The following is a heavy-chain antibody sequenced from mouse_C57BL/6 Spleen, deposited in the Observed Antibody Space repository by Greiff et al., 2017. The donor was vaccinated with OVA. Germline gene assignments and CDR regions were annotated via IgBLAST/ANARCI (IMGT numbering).Heavy chain of an antibody. Sequence: QVQLQQSGAELVRPGTSVKVSCKASGYAFTNYLIEWVKQRPGQGLEWIGVINPGSGGTNYNEKFKGKATLTADKSSSTAYMQLSSLTSEDSAVYFCARYDYDEGLFAYWGQGTLVTVSA. CDR1: GYAFTNYL. CDR3: ARYDYDEGLFAY. CDR2: INPGSGGT. J-gene: IGHJ3*01. D-gene: IGHD2-4*01. V-gene: IGHV1-54*01.